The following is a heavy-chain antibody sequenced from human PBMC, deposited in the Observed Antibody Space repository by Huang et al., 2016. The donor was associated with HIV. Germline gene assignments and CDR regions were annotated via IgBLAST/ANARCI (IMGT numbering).Heavy chain of an antibody. CDR1: GYRFRSNW. V-gene: IGHV5-51*01. CDR3: ARLIGSPSFYYGLDV. CDR2: IYPGDSDT. Sequence: EVQLVQSGAEVKKPGESLKISCKGSGYRFRSNWIGWVRQMPGKGLEWMGIIYPGDSDTRYSPSFQGQVTIAADKSINTAYLQWSSPKASDTAMYYCARLIGSPSFYYGLDVWGQGTTVTVSS. D-gene: IGHD3-10*01. J-gene: IGHJ6*02.